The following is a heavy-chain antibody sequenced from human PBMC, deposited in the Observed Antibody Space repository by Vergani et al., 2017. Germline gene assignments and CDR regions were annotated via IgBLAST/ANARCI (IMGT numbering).Heavy chain of an antibody. CDR1: GFTFGDHA. CDR2: MRSRDFGGTT. D-gene: IGHD3-22*01. V-gene: IGHV3-49*04. Sequence: EVHLVESGGGLVQPGRSLRLSCTGSGFTFGDHAMSWVRQAPGKGLEWVGFMRSRDFGGTTEYTEYAASVRDRFVFSRDDSKSIAYLQMDSLKTEDTAVYYCTRGVYTASAYWTDYGGQGTLVTVSS. J-gene: IGHJ4*02. CDR3: TRGVYTASAYWTDY.